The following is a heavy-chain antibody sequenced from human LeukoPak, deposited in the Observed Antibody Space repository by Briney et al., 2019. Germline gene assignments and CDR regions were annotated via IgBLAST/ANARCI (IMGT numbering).Heavy chain of an antibody. CDR1: SGSINSYY. Sequence: PSETLSLTCTVTSGSINSYYWGWVRQPAGRGLEWIGRIYTTGKTDYNPSLKSRLTMSVDTSKRQFSLNLTSVTAADTGIYFCARHGYTASHYFLDFWSQGKLVTVSS. V-gene: IGHV4-4*07. CDR3: ARHGYTASHYFLDF. D-gene: IGHD3-16*01. J-gene: IGHJ4*02. CDR2: IYTTGKT.